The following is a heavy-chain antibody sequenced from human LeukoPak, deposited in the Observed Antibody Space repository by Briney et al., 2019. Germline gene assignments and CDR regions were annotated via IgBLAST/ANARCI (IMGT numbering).Heavy chain of an antibody. Sequence: GASVKVCCKAAGYTFTSYGISWVRHAPGPGLEWMGWISAYNGNTNYAQKLQGRVTMTTDTYTSTAYMELRSLRSDDTAGYYCARDSGSSLDYWGQGTLVTVSS. V-gene: IGHV1-18*01. CDR1: GYTFTSYG. D-gene: IGHD1-26*01. CDR3: ARDSGSSLDY. J-gene: IGHJ4*02. CDR2: ISAYNGNT.